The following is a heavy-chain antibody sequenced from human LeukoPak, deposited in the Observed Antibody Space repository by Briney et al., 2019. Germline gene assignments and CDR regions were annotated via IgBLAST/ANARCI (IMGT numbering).Heavy chain of an antibody. J-gene: IGHJ4*02. CDR3: ARGGYTGTSFNY. CDR1: GGSISTHY. CDR2: ISYSGST. V-gene: IGHV4-59*08. D-gene: IGHD5-12*01. Sequence: SETLSLTCTVSGGSISTHYWTWIRQPPGKGLEWIGYISYSGSTNYSPSLKSRVTISVDSSKHQFSLKLNSVTAADTAVYYCARGGYTGTSFNYWGQGTLVTVSS.